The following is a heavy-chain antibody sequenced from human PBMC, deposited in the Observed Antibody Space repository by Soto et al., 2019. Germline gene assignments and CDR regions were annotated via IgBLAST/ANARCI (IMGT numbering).Heavy chain of an antibody. CDR3: ARSTRSWFDP. CDR2: IYYSGST. J-gene: IGHJ5*02. Sequence: SEPLSLTCTVSGGSISSYYWSWIRQPPGKGLEWIGYIYYSGSTNFNPSLKSRVSMSVDTSKNQLSLKLSSVTAADTAVYYCARSTRSWFDPWGQGSLVTVSS. V-gene: IGHV4-59*08. CDR1: GGSISSYY.